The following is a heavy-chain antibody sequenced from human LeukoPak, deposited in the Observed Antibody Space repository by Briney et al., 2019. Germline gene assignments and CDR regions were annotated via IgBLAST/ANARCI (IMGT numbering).Heavy chain of an antibody. CDR1: GYTFTSYD. Sequence: ASVKVSCKASGYTFTSYDINWVRQATGQGLEWMGWMNPNSGNTGYAQKFQGRVTMTRNTSISTAYMELSSLRSEDTAVYYRARGGSGWYGNNWFDPWGQGTLVTVSS. CDR3: ARGGSGWYGNNWFDP. V-gene: IGHV1-8*01. CDR2: MNPNSGNT. J-gene: IGHJ5*02. D-gene: IGHD6-19*01.